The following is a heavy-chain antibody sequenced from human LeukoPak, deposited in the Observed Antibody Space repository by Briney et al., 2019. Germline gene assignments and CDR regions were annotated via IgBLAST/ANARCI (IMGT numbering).Heavy chain of an antibody. D-gene: IGHD5-24*01. V-gene: IGHV1-18*01. CDR3: ARELTADGYRSFDY. J-gene: IGHJ4*02. Sequence: SVKVSCKASGYTYTRYGISWVRQAPGQGLEWMGWISAYNGNTNYAQKFQGRVTLTTDTSTTTAYMELRSLRSDDTAVYYCARELTADGYRSFDYWGQGTLVTVSS. CDR1: GYTYTRYG. CDR2: ISAYNGNT.